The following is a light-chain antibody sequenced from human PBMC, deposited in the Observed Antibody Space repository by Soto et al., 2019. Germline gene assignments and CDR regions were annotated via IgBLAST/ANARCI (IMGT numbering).Light chain of an antibody. V-gene: IGLV1-44*01. CDR1: RSNIGSNS. J-gene: IGLJ1*01. CDR3: AAWDDSLNGRYV. CDR2: SNN. Sequence: QSALTQPPSASGTPGQRVTISCSGDRSNIGSNSVNWYQQLPRTAPKLLIYSNNQRPSGVPDRFSGSKSGTSASLTISRLQSEDEADYYCAAWDDSLNGRYVFGTGTKVTVL.